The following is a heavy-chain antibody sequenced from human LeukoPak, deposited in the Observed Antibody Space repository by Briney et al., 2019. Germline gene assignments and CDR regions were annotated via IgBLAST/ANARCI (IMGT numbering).Heavy chain of an antibody. J-gene: IGHJ3*02. CDR1: GYNFTTYW. D-gene: IGHD1-26*01. CDR2: INPGDSDF. CDR3: ARHGRPFDI. V-gene: IGHV5-51*01. Sequence: GESLKISCKGSGYNFTTYWIAWVRQMPGKGLEWMGIINPGDSDFRYSPSFQGQVTISADKSITTAYLQWSSLKASDTAMYYCARHGRPFDIWGQGTMVTVSS.